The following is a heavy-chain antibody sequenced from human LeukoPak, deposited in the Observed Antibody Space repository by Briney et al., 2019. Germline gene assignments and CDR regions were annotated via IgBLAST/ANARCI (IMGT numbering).Heavy chain of an antibody. CDR2: IIPIFGTA. CDR3: AIEGGYSYGYLDY. CDR1: GGTFSSYA. V-gene: IGHV1-69*05. D-gene: IGHD5-18*01. Sequence: SVKVSCKASGGTFSSYAISWVRQAPGQGLEWMGRIIPIFGTANYAQKFQGRVTITTDESTSTAYMELSSLRSEDTAVYYCAIEGGYSYGYLDYWGQGTLVTFSA. J-gene: IGHJ4*02.